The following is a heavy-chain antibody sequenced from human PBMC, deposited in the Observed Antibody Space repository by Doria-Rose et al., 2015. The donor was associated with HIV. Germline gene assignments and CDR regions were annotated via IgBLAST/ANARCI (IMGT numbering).Heavy chain of an antibody. Sequence: SLTGSVSGASVSSRGYYWNWIRQVPGKGLESLGYTYYTGTSDYSPSLKSRLNMAVDTSKNQFSLKLSFVTVADTAVYYCARMGSYRELDYWGQGALVIVSA. CDR2: TYYTGTS. V-gene: IGHV4-31*03. D-gene: IGHD3-3*01. CDR3: ARMGSYRELDY. J-gene: IGHJ4*02. CDR1: GASVSSRGYY.